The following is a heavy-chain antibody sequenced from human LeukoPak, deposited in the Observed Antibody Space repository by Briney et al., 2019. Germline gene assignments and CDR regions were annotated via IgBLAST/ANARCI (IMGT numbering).Heavy chain of an antibody. V-gene: IGHV3-23*01. CDR2: ISASGGTT. CDR3: AKQDDSSAYEFDY. CDR1: GFTFSSYA. J-gene: IGHJ4*02. D-gene: IGHD3-22*01. Sequence: GGSLRLSCVASGFTFSSYAMSWVRQAPGKGPEWVSTISASGGTTYYADSLKGRLTISRDNSKNTLYLQMNSLRAEDTAIYYCAKQDDSSAYEFDYWGQGTPLTVSS.